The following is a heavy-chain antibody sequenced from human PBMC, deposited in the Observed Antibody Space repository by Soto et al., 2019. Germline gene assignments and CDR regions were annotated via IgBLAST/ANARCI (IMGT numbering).Heavy chain of an antibody. CDR1: GGSISSGGFY. CDR3: ARDPSGIAAEGWFDP. CDR2: IYYSGST. V-gene: IGHV4-31*03. D-gene: IGHD6-13*01. J-gene: IGHJ5*02. Sequence: QVQLQESGPGLVKPSQTLSLTCTVSGGSISSGGFYWSWIRHHPGKGLEWIGYIYYSGSTYYNPSLKSRVTISVDTSKNQFSLRLGSVTAAETAVYYCARDPSGIAAEGWFDPWGQGTLVTVSS.